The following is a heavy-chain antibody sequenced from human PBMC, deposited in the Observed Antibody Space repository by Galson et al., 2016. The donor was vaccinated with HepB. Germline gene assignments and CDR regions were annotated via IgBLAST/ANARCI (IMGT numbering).Heavy chain of an antibody. CDR2: IHPSGDIT. CDR1: GFTFTDYY. Sequence: SVKVSCQASGFTFTDYYMHWVRQAPGQGLEWMGIIHPSGDITSYSQKLQGRVTLTRDTSPSTGYLEVSSLRSEDTPVYFCATPIPAAGAFDYWGQGTLVTVSS. V-gene: IGHV1-46*01. D-gene: IGHD6-13*01. J-gene: IGHJ4*02. CDR3: ATPIPAAGAFDY.